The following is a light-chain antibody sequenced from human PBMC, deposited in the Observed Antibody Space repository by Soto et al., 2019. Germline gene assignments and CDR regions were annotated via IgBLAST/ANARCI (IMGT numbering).Light chain of an antibody. V-gene: IGKV3D-15*01. CDR1: ENVGTN. CDR3: QQYNNCGLS. CDR2: GSS. J-gene: IGKJ4*01. Sequence: IVMTQSPATLAVSPGDEVTLSCRASENVGTNLAWYQQKPGQAPRLLIYGSSTRATGIPATFSGSGSGTEFTLTISSLQSEESAIYYGQQYNNCGLSFRGGTKVEIK.